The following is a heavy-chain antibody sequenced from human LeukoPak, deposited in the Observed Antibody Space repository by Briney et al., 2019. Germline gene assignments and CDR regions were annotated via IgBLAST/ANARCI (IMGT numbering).Heavy chain of an antibody. CDR2: ISAYNGNT. D-gene: IGHD3-10*01. V-gene: IGHV1-18*01. CDR3: ARDGRGTWPPVGDDDY. CDR1: GYTFTSYG. Sequence: ASVKVSCKASGYTFTSYGISWVRQAPGQGLEWMGWISAYNGNTNYAQKLQGRVTMTSDTSTSTAYMELRSLRSDVTAVYYCARDGRGTWPPVGDDDYWGQGTLVTVSS. J-gene: IGHJ4*02.